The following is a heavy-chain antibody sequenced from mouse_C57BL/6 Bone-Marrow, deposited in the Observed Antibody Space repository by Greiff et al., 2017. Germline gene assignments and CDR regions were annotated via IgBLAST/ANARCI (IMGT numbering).Heavy chain of an antibody. CDR3: ARPYYSNYGFAY. V-gene: IGHV5-9*01. D-gene: IGHD2-5*01. Sequence: EVQLVESGGGLVKPGGSLKLSCAASGFTFSSYTMSWVRPTPEKRLEWVATISGGGGNTYYPDSVKGRFTISRDNAKNTLYLQMSSLRSEDTALYYCARPYYSNYGFAYWGQGTLVTVSA. CDR1: GFTFSSYT. CDR2: ISGGGGNT. J-gene: IGHJ3*01.